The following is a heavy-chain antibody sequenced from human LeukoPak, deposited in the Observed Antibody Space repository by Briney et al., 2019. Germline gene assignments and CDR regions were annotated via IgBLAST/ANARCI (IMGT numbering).Heavy chain of an antibody. CDR3: ARGLGIAEYNFDY. Sequence: GASVKVSCTASGYTFTTYFIHWVRQAPGQGLGWVGIINPSGGGTNYAQKFQGRVTMTRDTSTSTFYMELSSLKSEDTAVYYCARGLGIAEYNFDYWGQGTLVTVSS. J-gene: IGHJ4*02. CDR1: GYTFTTYF. V-gene: IGHV1-46*01. CDR2: INPSGGGT. D-gene: IGHD6-13*01.